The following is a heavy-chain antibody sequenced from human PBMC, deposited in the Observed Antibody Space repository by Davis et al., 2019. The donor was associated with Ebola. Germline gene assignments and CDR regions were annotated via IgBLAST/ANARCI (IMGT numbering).Heavy chain of an antibody. J-gene: IGHJ6*03. Sequence: GESLKIFCAASGFTFSSYGMHWVRQAPGKGLEWVAVISYDGSNKYYADSVKGRFTISRDNSKNTLYLQMNSLRAEDTAVYYCAKEGYSYYYYMDVWGKGTTVTVSS. V-gene: IGHV3-30*18. CDR3: AKEGYSYYYYMDV. CDR1: GFTFSSYG. D-gene: IGHD3-22*01. CDR2: ISYDGSNK.